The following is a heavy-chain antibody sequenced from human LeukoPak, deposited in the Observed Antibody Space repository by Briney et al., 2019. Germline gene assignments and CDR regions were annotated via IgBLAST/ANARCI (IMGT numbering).Heavy chain of an antibody. D-gene: IGHD1-14*01. Sequence: GSLRLSCAASGFTFSSYAINWVRQAPGKGLEWVSSISASGGSTYYADSVKGRFTISRDNSKNTLYLQMNSLRAEDTAVYYCAKPARTDYADYWGQGTLVTVSS. J-gene: IGHJ4*02. CDR3: AKPARTDYADY. CDR1: GFTFSSYA. CDR2: ISASGGST. V-gene: IGHV3-23*01.